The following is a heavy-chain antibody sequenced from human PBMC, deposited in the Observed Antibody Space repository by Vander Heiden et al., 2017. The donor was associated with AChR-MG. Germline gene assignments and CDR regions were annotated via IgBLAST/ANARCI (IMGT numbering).Heavy chain of an antibody. CDR1: GFTFSSYG. CDR2: IWYDGSNK. CDR3: ARDSLGPADY. Sequence: QVQLVESGGGVVQPGRSLRLSCAASGFTFSSYGMHWVRQAPGKGLGWVAVIWYDGSNKYYADSVKGRFTISRDNSKNTLYLQMNSLRAEDTAVYYCARDSLGPADYWGQGTLVTVSS. J-gene: IGHJ4*02. V-gene: IGHV3-33*01.